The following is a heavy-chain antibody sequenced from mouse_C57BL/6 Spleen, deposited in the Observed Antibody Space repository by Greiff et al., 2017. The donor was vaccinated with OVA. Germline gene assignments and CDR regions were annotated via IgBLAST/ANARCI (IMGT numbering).Heavy chain of an antibody. D-gene: IGHD1-1*01. V-gene: IGHV5-6*01. J-gene: IGHJ3*01. Sequence: EVKLMESGGDLVKPGGSLKLSCAASGFTFSSYGMSWVRQTPDKRLEWVATISSGGSYTYYPDSVKGRFTISRDNAKNTLYLQMSSLKSEDTAMYYCASYYYGSSPYWGQGTLVTVSA. CDR1: GFTFSSYG. CDR3: ASYYYGSSPY. CDR2: ISSGGSYT.